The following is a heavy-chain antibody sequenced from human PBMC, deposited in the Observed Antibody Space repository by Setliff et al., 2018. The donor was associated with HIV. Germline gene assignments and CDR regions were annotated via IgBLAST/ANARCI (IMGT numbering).Heavy chain of an antibody. D-gene: IGHD3-9*01. J-gene: IGHJ4*02. CDR3: ARSARDFDWLIPLDY. V-gene: IGHV1-69*13. Sequence: GASVKVSCKASGGTFSTYAFNWVRQAPGQGLEWMGGIIPISGTTTYAQRFQGRVTITADEPTSTAYMELSSLRSEDTAVYYCARSARDFDWLIPLDYWGQGTLVTVSS. CDR2: IIPISGTT. CDR1: GGTFSTYA.